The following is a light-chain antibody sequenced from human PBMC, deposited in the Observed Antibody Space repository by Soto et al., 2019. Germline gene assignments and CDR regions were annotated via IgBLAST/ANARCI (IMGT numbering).Light chain of an antibody. J-gene: IGLJ2*01. CDR1: NNDVGSYDL. V-gene: IGLV2-14*02. Sequence: QSALTQPASVSGSPGQSITISCTGTNNDVGSYDLVSWYRQSPGEAPKLIIYDVTKRPSGVSDRFSASKSGNTASLTISGLQAEDEADYYCSSYTSSSTLVFGGGTKLTVL. CDR2: DVT. CDR3: SSYTSSSTLV.